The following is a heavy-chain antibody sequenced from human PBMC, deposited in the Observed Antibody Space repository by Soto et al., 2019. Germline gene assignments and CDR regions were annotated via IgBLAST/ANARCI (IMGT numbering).Heavy chain of an antibody. CDR3: APLPPRIVVMTTEFLP. Sequence: SETLSLTCTVSGGSISSYYWSWIRQPPGKGLEWIGYIYYSGSTNYNPSLKSRVTISVDKSNNQFSLELRAVTAADTAVYYCAPLPPRIVVMTTEFLPWGEEPLVTFPS. CDR1: GGSISSYY. CDR2: IYYSGST. D-gene: IGHD2-21*02. V-gene: IGHV4-59*12. J-gene: IGHJ5*02.